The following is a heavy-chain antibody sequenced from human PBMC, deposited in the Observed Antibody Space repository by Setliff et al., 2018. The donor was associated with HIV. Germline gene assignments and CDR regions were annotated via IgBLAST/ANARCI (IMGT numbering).Heavy chain of an antibody. CDR3: ARGDYGSGSYYPYYFYYGMDV. D-gene: IGHD3-10*01. V-gene: IGHV1-69*13. Sequence: SVKVSCKASGGTFSSYAISWVRQAPGQGLEWMGGIIPILGPANYAQKFQGRVTITADESTSTAYMELSSLRSEDTAVYYCARGDYGSGSYYPYYFYYGMDVWGQGTTVTVSS. J-gene: IGHJ6*02. CDR1: GGTFSSYA. CDR2: IIPILGPA.